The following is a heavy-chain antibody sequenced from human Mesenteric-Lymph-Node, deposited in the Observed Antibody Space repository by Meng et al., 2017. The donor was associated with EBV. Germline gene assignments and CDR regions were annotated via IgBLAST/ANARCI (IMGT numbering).Heavy chain of an antibody. Sequence: QVQLQQWGAGLLKTLEILSLTCGVYGGSFSDYYWSWIRQPPGKGLDWLGEINHSGSTNYNPSLKSRVTISVDTSKNQFSLKLTSVTAADTAVYFCARRRAHYDILTGSYAYYFDYWGQGPLVTVDS. CDR2: INHSGST. CDR3: ARRRAHYDILTGSYAYYFDY. D-gene: IGHD3-9*01. V-gene: IGHV4-34*01. J-gene: IGHJ4*02. CDR1: GGSFSDYY.